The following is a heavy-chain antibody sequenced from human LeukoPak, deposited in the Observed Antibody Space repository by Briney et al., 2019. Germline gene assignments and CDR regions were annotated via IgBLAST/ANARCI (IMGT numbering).Heavy chain of an antibody. CDR3: ARGPADYNKLKPGGRDGYKYKSERTPFDY. J-gene: IGHJ4*02. CDR1: GGSLSVYY. D-gene: IGHD5-24*01. Sequence: PSETLSLTCAVFGGSLSVYYCSWIRKPPGKGLEWIAEINRSGSPNYNTSLKSRVTISVDTSKNQFSLKLSSVTAADTAVYYCARGPADYNKLKPGGRDGYKYKSERTPFDYWGQGTLITVSS. V-gene: IGHV4-34*01. CDR2: INRSGSP.